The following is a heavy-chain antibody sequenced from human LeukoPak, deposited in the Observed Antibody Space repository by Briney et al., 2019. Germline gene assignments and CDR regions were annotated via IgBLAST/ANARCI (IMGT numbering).Heavy chain of an antibody. Sequence: GGSLRLSCAASGFTFSDYYMSWIRQAPGKGLEWVSYISSSGSTIYYADSVKGRFTISRDNAKNSLYLQMNSLSAEDTAVYYCAREAYSDYDNFDYWGQGTLVTVSS. CDR3: AREAYSDYDNFDY. V-gene: IGHV3-11*04. D-gene: IGHD5-12*01. J-gene: IGHJ4*02. CDR1: GFTFSDYY. CDR2: ISSSGSTI.